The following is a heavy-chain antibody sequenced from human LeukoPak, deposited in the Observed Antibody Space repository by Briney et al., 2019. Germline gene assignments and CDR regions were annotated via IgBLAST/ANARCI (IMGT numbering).Heavy chain of an antibody. V-gene: IGHV1-18*01. Sequence: GASVKVSCKASGGTFSSYAISWVRQAPGQGLEWMGWISAYNGNTNYAQKLQGRVTMTTDTSTSTAYMELRSLRSDDTAVYYCARVGRSGSSGWYYYYGMDVWGQGTTVTVSS. CDR2: ISAYNGNT. CDR1: GGTFSSYA. D-gene: IGHD6-19*01. J-gene: IGHJ6*02. CDR3: ARVGRSGSSGWYYYYGMDV.